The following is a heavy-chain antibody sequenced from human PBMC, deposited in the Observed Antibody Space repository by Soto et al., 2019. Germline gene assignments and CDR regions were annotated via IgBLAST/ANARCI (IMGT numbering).Heavy chain of an antibody. J-gene: IGHJ4*02. CDR1: GGSISSGDYY. V-gene: IGHV4-30-4*01. CDR2: IYYSGST. D-gene: IGHD5-12*01. Sequence: PSETLSLTCTVSGGSISSGDYYWSWIRQPPGKGLEWIGYIYYSGSTYYNPSLKSRVTISVDTSKNQFSLKLSSVTAADTAVYYCARQDFYEYYFDYWGQGTLVTVSS. CDR3: ARQDFYEYYFDY.